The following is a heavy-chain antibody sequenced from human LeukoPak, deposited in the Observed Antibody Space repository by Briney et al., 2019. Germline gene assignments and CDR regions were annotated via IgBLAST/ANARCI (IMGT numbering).Heavy chain of an antibody. Sequence: SETLSLTCXVSGGSISXXXXXXXXXPXXXXLXXXXYXSXXGSXSYXXXXXXRXXIXVXXXRNQFSLNLSSVSATDTAVYYCARRGGSAWYPLDHWGQGTLVTVSS. CDR1: GGSISXXX. CDR2: XSXXGSX. V-gene: IGHV4-4*08. CDR3: ARRGGSAWYPLDH. D-gene: IGHD6-19*01. J-gene: IGHJ4*02.